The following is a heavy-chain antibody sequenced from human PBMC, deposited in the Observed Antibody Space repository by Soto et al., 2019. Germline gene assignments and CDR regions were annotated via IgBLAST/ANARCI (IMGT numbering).Heavy chain of an antibody. CDR2: ISSDNRTI. Sequence: EVQLVESGGGLIQRGGSLRLSCAASGFTFGHCSMNWVRQAPGKGPEWVSYISSDNRTINYADSVKGRFIITRDNAKKSLYLQMHSLRAEDAAVYYCAREGWPLLQSGMDVWGQGTTVTVSS. D-gene: IGHD2-15*01. CDR1: GFTFGHCS. J-gene: IGHJ6*02. V-gene: IGHV3-48*01. CDR3: AREGWPLLQSGMDV.